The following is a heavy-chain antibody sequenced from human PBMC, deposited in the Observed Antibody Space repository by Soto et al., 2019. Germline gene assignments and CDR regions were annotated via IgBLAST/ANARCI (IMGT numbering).Heavy chain of an antibody. CDR3: AKGLVATTTPNYYYYYYGMDV. CDR1: GFTFSSYA. J-gene: IGHJ6*02. V-gene: IGHV3-23*01. D-gene: IGHD5-12*01. CDR2: ISGSGGST. Sequence: PGGSLRLSCAASGFTFSSYAMSWVRQAPGKGLEWVSAISGSGGSTYYADSVKGRFTISRDNSKNTLYLQMNSLRAEDTAVYYCAKGLVATTTPNYYYYYYGMDVWGQGTTVTVSS.